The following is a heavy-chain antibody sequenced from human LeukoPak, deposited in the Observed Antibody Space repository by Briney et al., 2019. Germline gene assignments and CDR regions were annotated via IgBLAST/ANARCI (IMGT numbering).Heavy chain of an antibody. V-gene: IGHV1-18*01. CDR3: AVAAFDRGGVQQ. D-gene: IGHD2-15*01. Sequence: ASVKVSFKASGYTFTSYGISWVRQAPGQGLEWMGWISAYNDNTNCAQKLQGRVTMTTDTSTSTAYMELRSLRSDDTAVYYCAVAAFDRGGVQQWGQGTLITVSS. J-gene: IGHJ1*01. CDR2: ISAYNDNT. CDR1: GYTFTSYG.